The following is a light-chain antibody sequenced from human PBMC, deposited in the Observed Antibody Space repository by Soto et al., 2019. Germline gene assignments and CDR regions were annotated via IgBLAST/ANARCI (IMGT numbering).Light chain of an antibody. CDR1: QSVSSSY. V-gene: IGKV3-20*01. CDR2: DAS. J-gene: IGKJ1*01. CDR3: QQYGSSPRT. Sequence: EIVLTQSPGTLSLSPGERATLSCRASQSVSSSYLAWYQQKPGQAPRLLIYDASSRAIGIPDRFSGSGSGTDFTLTISRLEPEDFAVYYCQQYGSSPRTFGQGTKVDI.